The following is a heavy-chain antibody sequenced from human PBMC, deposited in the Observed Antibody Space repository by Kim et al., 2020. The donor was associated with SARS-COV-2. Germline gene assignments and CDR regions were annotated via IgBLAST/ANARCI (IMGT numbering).Heavy chain of an antibody. V-gene: IGHV3-21*01. Sequence: GGSLRLSCAASGFTLTTCSMNWVRQAPGKGLEWVSSISSSGSFIYYADSVKGRFTISRDIAKNSLHLQMDSLRAEDTAVYYCARYDSSTYSFAFDLWGRSTLVTVSS. D-gene: IGHD3-22*01. J-gene: IGHJ2*01. CDR3: ARYDSSTYSFAFDL. CDR2: ISSSGSFI. CDR1: GFTLTTCS.